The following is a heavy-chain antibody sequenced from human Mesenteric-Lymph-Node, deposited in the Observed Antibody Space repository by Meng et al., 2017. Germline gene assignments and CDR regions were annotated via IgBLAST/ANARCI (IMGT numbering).Heavy chain of an antibody. V-gene: IGHV1-2*06. Sequence: ASVKVSCKASGGTFSSYAISWVRQAPGQGLEWMGRINPNSGGTNYAQKFQGRVTMTRDTSISTAYMELSRLRSDDTAVYYCAKDLSDSSGYYYVSYFDYWGQGTLVTVSS. CDR1: GGTFSSYA. J-gene: IGHJ4*02. CDR2: INPNSGGT. CDR3: AKDLSDSSGYYYVSYFDY. D-gene: IGHD3-22*01.